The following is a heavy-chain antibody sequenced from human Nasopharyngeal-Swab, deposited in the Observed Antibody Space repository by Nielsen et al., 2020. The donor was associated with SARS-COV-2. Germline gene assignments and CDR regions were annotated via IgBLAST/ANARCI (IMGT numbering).Heavy chain of an antibody. CDR1: GGSFSANY. D-gene: IGHD2-2*01. V-gene: IGHV4-34*01. J-gene: IGHJ6*03. CDR2: INHSGRT. CDR3: ARGLSGVVPAPILGLGPYYYFYYMDV. Sequence: SQTLSLTCAVPGGSFSANYWGWIRQPPGKGLEWIGEINHSGRTNYNPSLQSRVTISVDTSKSQFSLKLTSVTAADTSVYYCARGLSGVVPAPILGLGPYYYFYYMDVWGKGTTVTVSS.